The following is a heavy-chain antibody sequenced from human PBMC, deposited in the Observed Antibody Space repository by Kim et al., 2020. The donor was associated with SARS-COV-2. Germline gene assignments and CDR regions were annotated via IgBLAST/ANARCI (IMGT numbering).Heavy chain of an antibody. CDR1: GYSISSGYY. V-gene: IGHV4-38-2*02. Sequence: SETLSLTCTVSGYSISSGYYWGWIRQPPGKGLAWIGSIYHSGSTYYNTTLKSRVTISVDTSKNQISLKMSSVTAADTAVYYCASTSGVLCSGGSCYSNYYYYGMDVGGQGTTVTVS. J-gene: IGHJ6*02. CDR2: IYHSGST. D-gene: IGHD2-15*01. CDR3: ASTSGVLCSGGSCYSNYYYYGMDV.